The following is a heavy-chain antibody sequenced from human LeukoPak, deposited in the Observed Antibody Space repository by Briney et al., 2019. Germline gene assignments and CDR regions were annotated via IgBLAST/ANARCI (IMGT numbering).Heavy chain of an antibody. CDR3: AKAVGVTQRGYFDY. Sequence: PGRSLRLSCAASGFTFSSYGMHWVRQAPGKGLEWVAVISYDGSNKYYADSVKGRFTISRDNSKNTLYLQMNSLRAEDTAVYYCAKAVGVTQRGYFDYWGRGTLVTVSS. CDR2: ISYDGSNK. D-gene: IGHD1-26*01. CDR1: GFTFSSYG. J-gene: IGHJ4*02. V-gene: IGHV3-30*18.